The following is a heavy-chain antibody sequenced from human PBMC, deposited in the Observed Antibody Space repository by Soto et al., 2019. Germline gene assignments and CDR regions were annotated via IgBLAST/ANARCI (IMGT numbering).Heavy chain of an antibody. V-gene: IGHV4-4*02. Sequence: SETLSLTCAVSGGSISSSNRWSWVRQPPGKGLEWMGEIYNSGSTNYNPSPKSRVTISVDKSKNQFSLKLSSVTAADTAVYYCARDIARYSGYVENDYWGQGTLVTVSS. CDR3: ARDIARYSGYVENDY. CDR2: IYNSGST. D-gene: IGHD5-12*01. CDR1: GGSISSSNR. J-gene: IGHJ4*02.